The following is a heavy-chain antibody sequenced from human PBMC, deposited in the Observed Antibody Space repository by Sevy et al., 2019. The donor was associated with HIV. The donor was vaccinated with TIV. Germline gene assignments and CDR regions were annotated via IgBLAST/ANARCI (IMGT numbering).Heavy chain of an antibody. CDR3: ARGRPRGSRNHWYFDL. J-gene: IGHJ2*01. CDR2: ISRSGNSI. V-gene: IGHV3-48*03. D-gene: IGHD2-15*01. Sequence: GGSLRLSCAASGFTFSSYEMNWVRQAPGKGLEWVSYISRSGNSIYYADSVKGRFTLSRDNAKNSVYLQMNSLGAEDTAIYYCARGRPRGSRNHWYFDLWGRGTLVTVSS. CDR1: GFTFSSYE.